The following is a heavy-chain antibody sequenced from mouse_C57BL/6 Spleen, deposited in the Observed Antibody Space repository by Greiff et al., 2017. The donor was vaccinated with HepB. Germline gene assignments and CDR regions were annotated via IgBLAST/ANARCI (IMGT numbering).Heavy chain of an antibody. D-gene: IGHD1-1*02. CDR2: ISYDGSN. Sequence: DVKLVESGPGLVKPSQSLSLTCSVTGYSITSGYYWNWIRQFPGNKLEWMGYISYDGSNNYNPSLKNRISITRDTSKNQFFLKLNSVTTEDTATYYCAGGGYGYWGQGTTLTVSS. V-gene: IGHV3-6*01. CDR1: GYSITSGYY. J-gene: IGHJ2*01. CDR3: AGGGYGY.